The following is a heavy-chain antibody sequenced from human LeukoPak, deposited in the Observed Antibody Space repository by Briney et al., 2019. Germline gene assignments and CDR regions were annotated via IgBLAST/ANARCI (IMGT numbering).Heavy chain of an antibody. CDR1: GYTFTSYG. Sequence: ASVKVSCKASGYTFTSYGISWVRQAPGQGLEWMGWISAYNGNTNYAQKLQGRVTMTTDTSTSTAYMELRSLRSDDTAVYYCARDPGDYYDSSGYSTYYFDYWGQGTLVTVSS. CDR2: ISAYNGNT. D-gene: IGHD3-22*01. CDR3: ARDPGDYYDSSGYSTYYFDY. V-gene: IGHV1-18*01. J-gene: IGHJ4*02.